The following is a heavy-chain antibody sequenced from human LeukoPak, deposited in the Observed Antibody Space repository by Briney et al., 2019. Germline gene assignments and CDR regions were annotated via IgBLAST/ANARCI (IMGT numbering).Heavy chain of an antibody. D-gene: IGHD3-10*01. Sequence: PGGSLRLSCAASGFTVSSNYMSWVRQAPGKGLEWVSVICRGGSTYYADSVKGRFTISRDNSKNTLYLQMNSLRAEDTAVYYCARIRGGWYIDYWGQGTLVTVSS. CDR1: GFTVSSNY. V-gene: IGHV3-53*01. CDR2: ICRGGST. J-gene: IGHJ4*02. CDR3: ARIRGGWYIDY.